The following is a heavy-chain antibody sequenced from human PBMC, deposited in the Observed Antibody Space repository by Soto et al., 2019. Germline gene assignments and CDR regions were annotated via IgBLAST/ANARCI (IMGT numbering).Heavy chain of an antibody. V-gene: IGHV1-18*01. CDR2: ISAYNGNT. J-gene: IGHJ3*01. CDR3: ARGDYHDTSGPFSDAFDV. D-gene: IGHD3-22*01. Sequence: GASVKVSCKASGYTFTSYGITWVRQAPGQGLEWMGWISAYNGNTNYAQKLQGRVTMTTDTSTSTAYMELRSLRSDDTAVYYCARGDYHDTSGPFSDAFDVWGQGTMVTVSS. CDR1: GYTFTSYG.